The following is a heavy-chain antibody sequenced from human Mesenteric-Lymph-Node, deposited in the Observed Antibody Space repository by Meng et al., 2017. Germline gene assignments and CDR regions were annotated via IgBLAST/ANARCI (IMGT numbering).Heavy chain of an antibody. V-gene: IGHV4-4*02. D-gene: IGHD2-2*01. CDR2: IYHSGST. CDR3: ARGGGCSSSSCDLDY. Sequence: QVQVQASGPGLGNASDALSLTFVVPGASISSGNWWNWVGQPPGRGLEWIGDIYHSGSTNYNPSLKSRVTISVDKSKNQFSLKLSSVTAADTAMYYCARGGGCSSSSCDLDYWGQGVLVTVSS. J-gene: IGHJ4*02. CDR1: GASISSGNW.